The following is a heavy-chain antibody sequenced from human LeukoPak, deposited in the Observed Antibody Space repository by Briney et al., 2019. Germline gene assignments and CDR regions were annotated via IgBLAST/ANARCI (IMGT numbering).Heavy chain of an antibody. J-gene: IGHJ3*02. CDR1: GYTFSSYY. CDR3: AREWMEGESDSSGSPI. D-gene: IGHD3-22*01. V-gene: IGHV1-46*01. CDR2: INPSGGST. Sequence: ASVKVSCKASGYTFSSYYMHWVRQAPGQGLEWMGIINPSGGSTSYAQKFQGRVTMTRDMSTSTVYMELSSLRSEDTAVYYCAREWMEGESDSSGSPIWGQGTMVTVSS.